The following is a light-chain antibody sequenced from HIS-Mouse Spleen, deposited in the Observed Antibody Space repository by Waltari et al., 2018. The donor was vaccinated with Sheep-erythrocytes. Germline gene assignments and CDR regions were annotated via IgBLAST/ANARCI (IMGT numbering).Light chain of an antibody. CDR3: CSYAGSSTWV. V-gene: IGLV2-23*01. CDR2: EGS. J-gene: IGLJ3*02. CDR1: SSDVGGYNY. Sequence: QSALTQPRSVSGSPGQSVTISCTGTSSDVGGYNYVSWYQQHPGKAPKLMIYEGSKRPSGVSNRFSGAKYGNTASLTSSGLQAEDEADYYCCSYAGSSTWVFGGGTKLTVL.